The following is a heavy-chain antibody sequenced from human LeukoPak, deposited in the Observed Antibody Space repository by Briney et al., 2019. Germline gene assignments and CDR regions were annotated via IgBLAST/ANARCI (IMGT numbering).Heavy chain of an antibody. D-gene: IGHD6-19*01. CDR1: GGSFSGYY. Sequence: SDTLSLTCGVYGGSFSGYYWSWIREPPGKGLEGIGEINHRGCTNYNPSLKSRVTLSVDTSKNQFSLRLGSVTAADTAVYYCARAGYSSGWYGAFDYWGQGTLVPVSS. J-gene: IGHJ4*02. V-gene: IGHV4-34*01. CDR3: ARAGYSSGWYGAFDY. CDR2: INHRGCT.